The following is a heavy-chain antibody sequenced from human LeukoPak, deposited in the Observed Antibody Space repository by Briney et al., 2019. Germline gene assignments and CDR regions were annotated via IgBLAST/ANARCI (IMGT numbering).Heavy chain of an antibody. CDR1: GGSFSGYY. CDR3: AIGGTVTLRLFDY. J-gene: IGHJ4*02. CDR2: INHSGST. Sequence: PSETLSHTCAVYGGSFSGYYWSWIRQPPGKGLEWIGEINHSGSTNYNPSLKSRVTISVDTSKNQFSLKLSSVTAADTAVYYCAIGGTVTLRLFDYWGQGTLVTVSS. D-gene: IGHD4-11*01. V-gene: IGHV4-34*01.